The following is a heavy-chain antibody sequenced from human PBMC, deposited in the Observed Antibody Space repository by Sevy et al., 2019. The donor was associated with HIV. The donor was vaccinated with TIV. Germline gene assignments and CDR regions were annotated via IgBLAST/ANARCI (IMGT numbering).Heavy chain of an antibody. CDR3: ARDYDFWSGYGGTARYNWFDP. CDR1: GFTFSSYA. Sequence: GGSLRLSCAASGFTFSSYAMHWVRQAPGKGLEWVAVISYDGSNKYYADSVKGRFTISRDNSKNRLYLQMNSLRAEDTAVYYCARDYDFWSGYGGTARYNWFDPWGQGTLVTVSS. CDR2: ISYDGSNK. D-gene: IGHD3-3*01. V-gene: IGHV3-30*04. J-gene: IGHJ5*02.